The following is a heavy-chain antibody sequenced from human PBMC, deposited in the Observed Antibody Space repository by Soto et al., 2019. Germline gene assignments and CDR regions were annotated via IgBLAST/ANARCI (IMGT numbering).Heavy chain of an antibody. CDR2: IYSLGNT. D-gene: IGHD3-22*01. V-gene: IGHV4-39*01. CDR1: GGSISSSSYY. CDR3: ARQIYDSIGYSYAY. J-gene: IGHJ4*02. Sequence: QMQLQESGPGLVKPSETLSLTCTVSGGSISSSSYYWGWIRQPPGQGLEWLGTIYSLGNTYYNPSLKSRVTISVDKYKSQLFLKLSSVTAPDPAVYYCARQIYDSIGYSYAYLGQGALVTVS.